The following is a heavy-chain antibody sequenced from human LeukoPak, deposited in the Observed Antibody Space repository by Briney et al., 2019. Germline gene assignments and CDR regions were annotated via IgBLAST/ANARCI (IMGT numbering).Heavy chain of an antibody. CDR1: CGSISSGGYY. J-gene: IGHJ4*02. CDR2: IYYSGST. V-gene: IGHV4-31*03. CDR3: ASTDYDSSGLTHDY. Sequence: SKTLSLTCTVSCGSISSGGYYWSWIRQHPGKGLEWIGYIYYSGSTYYNPSLKSRVTISVDTSKNQFSLKLSSVTAADTAVYYCASTDYDSSGLTHDYWGQGTLVTVSS. D-gene: IGHD3-22*01.